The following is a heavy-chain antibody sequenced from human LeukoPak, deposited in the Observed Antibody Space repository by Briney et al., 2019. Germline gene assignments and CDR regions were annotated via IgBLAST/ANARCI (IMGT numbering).Heavy chain of an antibody. V-gene: IGHV4-4*07. D-gene: IGHD3-22*01. CDR1: GASVTSYY. CDR2: VDIRGRT. CDR3: ARGGSSGYYYG. Sequence: PSETLSLTCNVSGASVTSYYWSWIRQPAGKRLEWLGRVDIRGRTNYNPSLKSRVTMSVDTSKNQFSLKLTSMTAADTAVYYCARGGSSGYYYGWGQGTLVTVSS. J-gene: IGHJ4*02.